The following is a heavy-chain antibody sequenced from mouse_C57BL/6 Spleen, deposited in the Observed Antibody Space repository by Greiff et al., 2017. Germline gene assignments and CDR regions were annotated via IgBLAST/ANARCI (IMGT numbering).Heavy chain of an antibody. Sequence: EVMLVESEGGLVQPGSSMKLSCTASGFTFTDYYMAWVRQVPEKGLEWVANINYDGSSTYYLDSLKSRFIISRDNAKNILYLQMSSLKSEDTATYCGASDYGSSYWYFDVWGTGTTVTVSS. CDR1: GFTFTDYY. CDR3: ASDYGSSYWYFDV. V-gene: IGHV5-16*01. D-gene: IGHD1-1*01. J-gene: IGHJ1*03. CDR2: INYDGSST.